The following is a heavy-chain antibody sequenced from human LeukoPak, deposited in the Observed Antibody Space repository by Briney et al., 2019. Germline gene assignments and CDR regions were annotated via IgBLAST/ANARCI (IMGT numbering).Heavy chain of an antibody. J-gene: IGHJ4*02. Sequence: PSETLSLTCTVSGVSISSYYWSWIRQPPGKGLEWIGYIYYSGSTKYSPSLKSRVTISVDTSKNQFSLKLRSVTAADTAVYYCARGARAGYNLEPFDYWGQGTLVTVSS. CDR3: ARGARAGYNLEPFDY. V-gene: IGHV4-59*08. D-gene: IGHD5-24*01. CDR1: GVSISSYY. CDR2: IYYSGST.